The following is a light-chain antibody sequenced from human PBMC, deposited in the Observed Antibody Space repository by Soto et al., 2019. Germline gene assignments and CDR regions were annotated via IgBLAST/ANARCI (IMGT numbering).Light chain of an antibody. CDR3: SSYTSRTTYV. V-gene: IGLV2-14*01. Sequence: QSVLTQPASVSGSPGQSITISCTGTSSDVGGYNYVSWYQQHPGKAPKLMIYEVSNRPSGVSFRFSGSKSGNTASLTISGLQAEDKADYYCSSYTSRTTYVLGTGTKVPS. CDR2: EVS. CDR1: SSDVGGYNY. J-gene: IGLJ1*01.